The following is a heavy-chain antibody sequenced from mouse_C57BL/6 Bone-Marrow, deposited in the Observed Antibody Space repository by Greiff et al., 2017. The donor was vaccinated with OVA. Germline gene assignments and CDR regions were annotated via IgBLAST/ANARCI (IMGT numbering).Heavy chain of an antibody. CDR3: ARERGCDYDGPSYYAMDY. Sequence: QVQLQQPGAELVKPGASVKLSCKASGYTFTSYWMQWVKQRPGQGLEWIGEIDPSDSYTNYNQKFKGKATLTVDTSSSTAYMQLSSLTSEVSAVYYCARERGCDYDGPSYYAMDYWGQGTSVTVSA. CDR2: IDPSDSYT. CDR1: GYTFTSYW. D-gene: IGHD2-4*01. J-gene: IGHJ4*01. V-gene: IGHV1-50*01.